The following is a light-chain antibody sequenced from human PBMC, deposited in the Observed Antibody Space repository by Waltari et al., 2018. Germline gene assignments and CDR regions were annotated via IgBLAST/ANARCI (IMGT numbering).Light chain of an antibody. Sequence: QSALTQPASVSGSPGQSITISCTGTSSDIYAYNFVSWYQQHPGKAPQFIIYQFSNRPSGVSYRFSGSRSGNTASLTISGLQAEDEADYYCSSYTSSNTYVFGTGTKVTVL. CDR3: SSYTSSNTYV. CDR1: SSDIYAYNF. CDR2: QFS. V-gene: IGLV2-14*01. J-gene: IGLJ1*01.